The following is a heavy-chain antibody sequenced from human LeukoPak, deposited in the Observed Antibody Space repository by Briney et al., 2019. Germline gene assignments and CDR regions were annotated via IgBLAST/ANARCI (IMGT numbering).Heavy chain of an antibody. CDR3: AREGKNSGRQYNWFDP. J-gene: IGHJ5*02. CDR1: GYTFTGYY. V-gene: IGHV1-2*06. CDR2: INPNSGGT. Sequence: ASVKVSCKASGYTFTGYYMHWVRQAPGQGLEWMGRINPNSGGTNYAQKFQGRVTMTRDTSISTAYMELSRLRSDDTAVYYSAREGKNSGRQYNWFDPWGQGTLVTVSS. D-gene: IGHD1-26*01.